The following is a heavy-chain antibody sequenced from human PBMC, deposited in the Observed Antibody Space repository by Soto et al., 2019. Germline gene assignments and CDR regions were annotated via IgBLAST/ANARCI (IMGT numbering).Heavy chain of an antibody. Sequence: SETLSLTCTVSGGSISSYYWGWIRQPPGKGLEWIGYLYYSGSTNYNPSLKSRVTISVDTSKNQFSLKLSSVTAADTAVYSCGAYYYDSRAIGYWGQGTLVTVSS. CDR1: GGSISSYY. J-gene: IGHJ4*02. D-gene: IGHD3-22*01. CDR3: GAYYYDSRAIGY. CDR2: LYYSGST. V-gene: IGHV4-59*01.